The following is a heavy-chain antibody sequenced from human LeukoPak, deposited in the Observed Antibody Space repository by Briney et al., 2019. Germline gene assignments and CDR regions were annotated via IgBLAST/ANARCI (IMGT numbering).Heavy chain of an antibody. J-gene: IGHJ4*02. CDR3: AALDFWSGYYTGY. CDR1: GGSISSYY. Sequence: PSETLSLTCTVSGGSISSYYWSWIRQPPGKGLEWVGYIYYSGSTNYNPSLKSRVTISVDTSKNQFSLKLSSVTAADTAVYYCAALDFWSGYYTGYWGQGTLVTVSS. V-gene: IGHV4-59*01. CDR2: IYYSGST. D-gene: IGHD3-3*01.